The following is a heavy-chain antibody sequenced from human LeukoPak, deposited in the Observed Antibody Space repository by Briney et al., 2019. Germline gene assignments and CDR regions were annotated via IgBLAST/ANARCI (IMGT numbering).Heavy chain of an antibody. CDR1: GFTVSNNY. J-gene: IGHJ4*02. CDR2: IYSGGRT. Sequence: GGSLRLSCAASGFTVSNNYMSWVRQVPGKGLEWVSVIYSGGRTYYADSVKGRFTISRDNARNSLYLQMNSLRAEDTAVYYCARDRDWNSGFDYWGQGTLVTVSS. V-gene: IGHV3-53*01. CDR3: ARDRDWNSGFDY. D-gene: IGHD1-7*01.